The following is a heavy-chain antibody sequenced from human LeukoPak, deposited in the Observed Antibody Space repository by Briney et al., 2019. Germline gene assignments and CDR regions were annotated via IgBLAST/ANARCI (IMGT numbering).Heavy chain of an antibody. V-gene: IGHV3-23*01. J-gene: IGHJ4*02. D-gene: IGHD5-18*01. CDR2: ISGSGGST. CDR1: GFTFGDYA. Sequence: PGRSLRLSCTASGFTFGDYAMSWVRQAPGKGLEWVSAISGSGGSTYYADSVKGRFTISRDNSKNTLYLQMNSLRAEDTAVYYCAKQGTAMVPIDYWGQGTLVTVSS. CDR3: AKQGTAMVPIDY.